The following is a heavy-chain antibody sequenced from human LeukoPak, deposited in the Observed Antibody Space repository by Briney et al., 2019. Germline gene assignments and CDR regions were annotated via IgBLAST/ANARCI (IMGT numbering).Heavy chain of an antibody. D-gene: IGHD3-10*01. Sequence: ASVTVSCTASGYTFTSYGISWERHAPGQGLEWMGWISAYNGNTNYAQKLQGRVTMATDTSTSTAYMELRSLRSDDTAVYYCARTAMYYGSVERFDPWGQGTLVTVSS. J-gene: IGHJ5*02. CDR2: ISAYNGNT. CDR1: GYTFTSYG. V-gene: IGHV1-18*01. CDR3: ARTAMYYGSVERFDP.